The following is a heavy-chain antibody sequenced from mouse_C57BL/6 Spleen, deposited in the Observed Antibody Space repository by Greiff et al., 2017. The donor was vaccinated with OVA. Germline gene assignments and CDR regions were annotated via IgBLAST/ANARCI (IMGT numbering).Heavy chain of an antibody. CDR3: ARSYGNYAWFAY. CDR1: GYAFTNYL. D-gene: IGHD2-1*01. J-gene: IGHJ3*01. V-gene: IGHV1-54*01. CDR2: INPGSGGT. Sequence: LVESGAELVRPGTSVKVSCKASGYAFTNYLIEWVKQRPGQGLEWIGVINPGSGGTNYNEKFKGKATLTADKSSSTAYMQLSSLTSEDSAVYFCARSYGNYAWFAYWGQGTLVTVSA.